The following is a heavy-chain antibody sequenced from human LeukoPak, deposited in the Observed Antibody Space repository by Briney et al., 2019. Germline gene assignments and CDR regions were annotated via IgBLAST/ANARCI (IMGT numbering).Heavy chain of an antibody. CDR3: ARDRYSELGRSYMNY. D-gene: IGHD6-13*01. CDR2: IIPIFGTA. V-gene: IGHV1-69*13. J-gene: IGHJ4*02. CDR1: GGTFSSYA. Sequence: SVKVSCKASGGTFSSYAISWVRQAPGQGLEWMGGIIPIFGTANYAQKFQGRVTITADESTSTAYMELSSLRSEDTAVYYCARDRYSELGRSYMNYWGQGTLVTVSS.